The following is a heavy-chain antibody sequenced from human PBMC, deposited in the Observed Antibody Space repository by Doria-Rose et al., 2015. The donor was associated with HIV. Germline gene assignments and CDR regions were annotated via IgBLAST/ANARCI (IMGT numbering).Heavy chain of an antibody. CDR3: ARAYCSGGSCYSTYYYYYYGMDV. CDR1: GGSISSYY. J-gene: IGHJ6*02. CDR2: IYYSGST. V-gene: IGHV4-59*01. D-gene: IGHD2-15*01. Sequence: QVQLQESGPGLVKPSETLSLTCAVSGGSISSYYWSWIRQPPGKGLEWIGYIYYSGSTNYNPSLKSRVTISVDTSKNQFSLKLSSVTAADTAVYYCARAYCSGGSCYSTYYYYYYGMDVWGQGTTVTVSS.